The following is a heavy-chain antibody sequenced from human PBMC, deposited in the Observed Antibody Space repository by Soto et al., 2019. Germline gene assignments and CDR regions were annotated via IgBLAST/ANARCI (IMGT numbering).Heavy chain of an antibody. V-gene: IGHV1-58*02. CDR2: IVVGSGNT. D-gene: IGHD3-3*01. Sequence: SVKVSCKASGFTFTSSAMQWVRQARGQRLEWIGWIVVGSGNTNYAQKFQERVTITRDMSTSTAYMELSSLRAEDTAVYYCARERPVFGVIRLNWFDPWGQGTLVTVSS. CDR3: ARERPVFGVIRLNWFDP. CDR1: GFTFTSSA. J-gene: IGHJ5*02.